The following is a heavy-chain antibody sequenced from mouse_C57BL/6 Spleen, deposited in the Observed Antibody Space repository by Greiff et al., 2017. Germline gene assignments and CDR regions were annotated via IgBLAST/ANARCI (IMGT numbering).Heavy chain of an antibody. J-gene: IGHJ3*01. V-gene: IGHV1-53*01. D-gene: IGHD2-10*01. Sequence: QVHVKQSGTELVKPGASVKLSCKASGYTFTSYWMHWVKQRPGQGLEWIGNINPSNGGTNYNEKFKSKATLTVDKSSSTAYMQLSSLTSEDSAVYYCAREAPYPRRGWCAYWGQGTLVTVSA. CDR2: INPSNGGT. CDR3: AREAPYPRRGWCAY. CDR1: GYTFTSYW.